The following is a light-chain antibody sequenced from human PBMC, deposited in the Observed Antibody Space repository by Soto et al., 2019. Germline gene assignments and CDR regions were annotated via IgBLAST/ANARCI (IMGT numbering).Light chain of an antibody. CDR1: QSVSSY. Sequence: VMTQAPATLSVSPGERATLSCRASQSVSSYLAWYQQKPGQAPRLLIYGASTRATGIPARFSGSGSGTDFTLTISSLQSEDFAVYYCQQYNNWPPWTFGQGTKVDIK. V-gene: IGKV3-15*01. J-gene: IGKJ1*01. CDR3: QQYNNWPPWT. CDR2: GAS.